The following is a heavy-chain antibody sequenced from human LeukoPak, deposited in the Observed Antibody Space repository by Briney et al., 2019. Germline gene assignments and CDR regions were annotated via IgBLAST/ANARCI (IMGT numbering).Heavy chain of an antibody. Sequence: SETLSLTCAVYGGSFSGYYWSWIRQPPGKGLEWIGEINHSGNTNYNPSLKSRVTLSVDTSKNQFSLKLSSVTAADTAVYYCARARGAVAIDYWGQGTLVTVSS. CDR2: INHSGNT. CDR3: ARARGAVAIDY. CDR1: GGSFSGYY. D-gene: IGHD6-19*01. J-gene: IGHJ4*02. V-gene: IGHV4-34*01.